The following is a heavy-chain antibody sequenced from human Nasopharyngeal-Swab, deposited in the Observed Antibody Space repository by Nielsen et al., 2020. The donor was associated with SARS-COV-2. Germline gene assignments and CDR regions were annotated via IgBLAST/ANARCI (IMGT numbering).Heavy chain of an antibody. CDR1: GGSVSSGSYY. CDR3: ARLRGDGGYYTFDY. J-gene: IGHJ4*02. Sequence: SETLSLTCTVSGGSVSSGSYYWSWIRQPPGKGLEWIGYIYYSGSTNYNPSLKSRVTISVDTSKNQFSLKLSSVTAADTAVYYCARLRGDGGYYTFDYWGQGTLVTVSS. CDR2: IYYSGST. V-gene: IGHV4-61*01. D-gene: IGHD3-22*01.